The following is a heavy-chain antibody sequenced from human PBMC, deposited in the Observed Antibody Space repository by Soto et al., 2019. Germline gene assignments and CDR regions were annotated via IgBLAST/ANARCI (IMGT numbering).Heavy chain of an antibody. CDR1: GGSISGYY. CDR2: IHYTGSS. D-gene: IGHD4-4*01. J-gene: IGHJ4*02. Sequence: QLQLQESGPGLVKPSETLSLTCPVSGGSISGYYWSWIRQPPGKGLEWIAFIHYTGSSNSNPSLQSRVTISVDTSKNQLSLKLNSVTAADTAVYYCARHSNEYRKSLDNWGQGTLVTVSS. V-gene: IGHV4-59*08. CDR3: ARHSNEYRKSLDN.